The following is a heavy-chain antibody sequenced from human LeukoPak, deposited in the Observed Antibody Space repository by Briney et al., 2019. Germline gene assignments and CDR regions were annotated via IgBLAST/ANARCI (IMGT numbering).Heavy chain of an antibody. Sequence: GGSLRLSCEASGFSVTNNYMSWFRLAPGKGLEWVANIKQDGSELYYVDSVKGRFTISRDNTKNSLFLHMSSLRAEDTAVYFCASSYFDNSLHAYDIWGQGTMVTVSS. V-gene: IGHV3-7*01. D-gene: IGHD3-22*01. CDR1: GFSVTNNY. CDR2: IKQDGSEL. J-gene: IGHJ3*02. CDR3: ASSYFDNSLHAYDI.